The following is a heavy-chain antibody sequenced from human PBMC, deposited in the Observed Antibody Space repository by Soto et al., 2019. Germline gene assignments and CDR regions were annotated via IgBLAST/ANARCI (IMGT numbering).Heavy chain of an antibody. D-gene: IGHD2-15*01. V-gene: IGHV1-69*12. J-gene: IGHJ4*02. Sequence: QVQLVQSGAEVKKPGSSVKVSCKASGGTFSSDSFSWVRQAPGQGLEWMGGIIPMFDTTIYAQKFQDRVTITADESTSTADMQLSSLRSGDTAVYYCARSGGLDRDFNYWGQVSLVTVSS. CDR1: GGTFSSDS. CDR2: IIPMFDTT. CDR3: ARSGGLDRDFNY.